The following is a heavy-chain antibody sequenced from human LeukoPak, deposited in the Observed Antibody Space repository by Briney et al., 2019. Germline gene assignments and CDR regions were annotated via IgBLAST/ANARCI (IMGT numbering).Heavy chain of an antibody. CDR2: ISSSSSYI. Sequence: GGSLRLSCAASGFTVSSNHMSWVRQAPGKGLEWVSSISSSSSYIYYADSVKGRFTISRDNAKNSLYLQMNSLRAEDTAVYYCARDSWHFFDIWGQGTMVTVSS. V-gene: IGHV3-21*01. D-gene: IGHD5-12*01. CDR3: ARDSWHFFDI. J-gene: IGHJ3*02. CDR1: GFTVSSNH.